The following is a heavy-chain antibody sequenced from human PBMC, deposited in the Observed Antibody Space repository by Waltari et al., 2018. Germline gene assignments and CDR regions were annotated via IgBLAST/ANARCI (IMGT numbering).Heavy chain of an antibody. CDR2: ISGNISDN. CDR1: GFTFSIHA. D-gene: IGHD6-13*01. V-gene: IGHV3-23*01. J-gene: IGHJ4*02. Sequence: EVQLLQSGGGLVQPGGSLRLSCEASGFTFSIHAMTWVRQAPGKGLGWVSIISGNISDNYYADSLKGRFTISRDNSRNTLYLQMNSVRAEDTAVYYCAKDRGYEFPYYSDCWGQGTLVTVSS. CDR3: AKDRGYEFPYYSDC.